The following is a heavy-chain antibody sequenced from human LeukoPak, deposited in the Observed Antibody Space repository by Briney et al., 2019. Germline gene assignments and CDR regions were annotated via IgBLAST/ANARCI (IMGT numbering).Heavy chain of an antibody. Sequence: GGSLRLSCAASGFTFSSYSMNWVRQAPGKGLEWVSSISSSSSYIYYADSVKGRFTISRDNAKNSLYLQMNSLRAEDTAVYYCARGASKPYDYAPGYWGQGTLVTVSS. CDR1: GFTFSSYS. J-gene: IGHJ4*02. V-gene: IGHV3-21*01. CDR3: ARGASKPYDYAPGY. CDR2: ISSSSSYI. D-gene: IGHD3-16*01.